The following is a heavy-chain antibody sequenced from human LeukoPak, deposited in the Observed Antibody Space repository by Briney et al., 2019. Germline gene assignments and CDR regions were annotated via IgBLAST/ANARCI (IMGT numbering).Heavy chain of an antibody. CDR3: AKRADYYDSSRALYDAFDL. D-gene: IGHD3-16*01. J-gene: IGHJ3*01. CDR1: GFTFSTYG. Sequence: GGSLRLSCAASGFTFSTYGMHWVRQAPGKGLEGVTFIRYDGSGKYYADSVKGRFTISTDNSTNTFFLQMNSLRVADTAVYYCAKRADYYDSSRALYDAFDLWGQGTMVTVSS. CDR2: IRYDGSGK. V-gene: IGHV3-30*02.